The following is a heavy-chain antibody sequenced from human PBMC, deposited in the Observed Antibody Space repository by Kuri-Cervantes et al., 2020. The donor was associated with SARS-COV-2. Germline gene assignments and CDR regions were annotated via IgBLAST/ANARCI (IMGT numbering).Heavy chain of an antibody. D-gene: IGHD2-2*01. J-gene: IGHJ4*02. CDR2: IYYSGST. V-gene: IGHV4-38-2*01. Sequence: SQTLSLTCAVSGYSISSFYYWGWIRQPPGKGLEWIGSIYYSGSTYYNPSLKSRVTISVDTSKNQFSLKLSSVTAADTAVYYCARLTPYCSSTSCFSFDYWGQGTLVTVSS. CDR1: GYSISSFYY. CDR3: ARLTPYCSSTSCFSFDY.